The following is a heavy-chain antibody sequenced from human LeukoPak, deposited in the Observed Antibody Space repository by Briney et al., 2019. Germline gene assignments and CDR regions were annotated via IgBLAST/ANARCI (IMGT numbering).Heavy chain of an antibody. CDR2: IKQDGSEK. V-gene: IGHV3-7*03. D-gene: IGHD1-26*01. J-gene: IGHJ4*02. Sequence: GGSLRLSCAASGFTFSNYWMSWVRQAPGKGLEWVANIKQDGSEKYYVDSVKGRFTISRDNAKNSLYLQMNSLGAEDTAVYYCVRGPPGISYPLDYWGQGTLVTVSS. CDR3: VRGPPGISYPLDY. CDR1: GFTFSNYW.